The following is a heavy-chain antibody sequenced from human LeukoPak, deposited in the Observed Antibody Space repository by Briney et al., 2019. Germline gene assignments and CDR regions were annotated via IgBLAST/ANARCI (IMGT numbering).Heavy chain of an antibody. J-gene: IGHJ4*02. CDR2: IKPRDGST. D-gene: IGHD3-16*01. CDR3: ARDFVWAVDY. Sequence: GASVKVSCKAFGFTFSSYHIHWVRQAPGQGLEWMGIIKPRDGSTIYAQKFQGRLIMTWDTSTSTAYMELSSLRSDDTALYYCARDFVWAVDYWGQGSLVTVSS. V-gene: IGHV1-46*01. CDR1: GFTFSSYH.